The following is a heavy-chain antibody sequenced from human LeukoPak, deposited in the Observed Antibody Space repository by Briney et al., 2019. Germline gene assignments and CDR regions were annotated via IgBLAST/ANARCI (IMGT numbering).Heavy chain of an antibody. CDR1: GGSISSSSYY. D-gene: IGHD6-13*01. Sequence: SETLSLTCTVSGGSISSSSYYWGWIRQPPGKGLEWIGSIYYSGSTYYNPSLKSRVTISVDTSKNQFSLKLSSVTAADTAVYYCARVCTSSYTEQQLVLGGEFDYWGQGTLVTVSS. V-gene: IGHV4-39*07. CDR2: IYYSGST. CDR3: ARVCTSSYTEQQLVLGGEFDY. J-gene: IGHJ4*02.